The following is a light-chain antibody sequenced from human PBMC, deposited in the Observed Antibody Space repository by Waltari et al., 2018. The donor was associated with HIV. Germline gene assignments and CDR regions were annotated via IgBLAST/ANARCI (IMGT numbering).Light chain of an antibody. CDR3: AAWDDSLSAWV. J-gene: IGLJ3*02. Sequence: QSVLTQPPPASGTPGQGVTTSRPGSSTNIGRTTLNWFPQPPGTAPKLLIYSNNQRPSGVPDRLSGSKSDTSASLAISGLQSEDEADYYCAAWDDSLSAWVFGGGTKLAVL. V-gene: IGLV1-44*01. CDR1: STNIGRTT. CDR2: SNN.